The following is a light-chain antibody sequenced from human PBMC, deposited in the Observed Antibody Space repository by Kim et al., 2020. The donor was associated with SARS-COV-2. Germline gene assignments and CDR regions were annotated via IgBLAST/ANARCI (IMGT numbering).Light chain of an antibody. CDR2: SAS. CDR3: QQYYTTPLT. J-gene: IGKJ1*01. Sequence: KATINCKSSQNVISSSNNTDYLAWYQVKPGQPPKLLIYSASTRASGVPDRFSGSGSGTDFTLTICSLQAEDVAVYYCQQYYTTPLTFGQGTNLEI. V-gene: IGKV4-1*01. CDR1: QNVISSSNNTDY.